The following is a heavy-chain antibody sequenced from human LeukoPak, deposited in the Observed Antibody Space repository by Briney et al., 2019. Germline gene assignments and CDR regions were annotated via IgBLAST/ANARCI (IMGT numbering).Heavy chain of an antibody. D-gene: IGHD2-21*01. Sequence: SVKVSCKACRWRVPNSAMQWARQARGQRLEWIGWIVVGAGNTVYSHNFHDRVTITRDISTNTVYMELDSLGSEDTAVYYCARDPYCGGDCPAIYWGQGTLVTVSS. J-gene: IGHJ4*02. CDR1: RWRVPNSA. CDR2: IVVGAGNT. CDR3: ARDPYCGGDCPAIY. V-gene: IGHV1-58*02.